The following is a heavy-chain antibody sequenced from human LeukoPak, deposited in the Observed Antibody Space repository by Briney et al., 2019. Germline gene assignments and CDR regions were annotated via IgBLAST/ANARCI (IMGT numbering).Heavy chain of an antibody. CDR3: ARDQDRLRSARVFGY. CDR2: ISSSSSYI. J-gene: IGHJ4*02. Sequence: PGGPLRLSCAASGFTFSSYSMNWVRQAPGKGLEWVSCISSSSSYIYYADSVKGRFTISRDNAKNSLYLQMNSLRAEDTAVYYCARDQDRLRSARVFGYWGQGTLVTVSS. D-gene: IGHD4-17*01. CDR1: GFTFSSYS. V-gene: IGHV3-21*01.